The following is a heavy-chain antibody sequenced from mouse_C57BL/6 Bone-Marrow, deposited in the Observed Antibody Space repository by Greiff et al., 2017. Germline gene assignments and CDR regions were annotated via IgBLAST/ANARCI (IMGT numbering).Heavy chain of an antibody. D-gene: IGHD2-1*01. V-gene: IGHV5-17*01. CDR2: ISSGSSTI. CDR1: GFTFSDYG. CDR3: ARGAFYYGNYIDY. Sequence: EVQVVESGGGLVKPGGSLKLSCAASGFTFSDYGMHWVRQAPEKGLEWVAYISSGSSTIYYADTVKGRFTISRDNAKNTLFLQMTSLRSEDTAMYYCARGAFYYGNYIDYWGQGTTLTVSS. J-gene: IGHJ2*01.